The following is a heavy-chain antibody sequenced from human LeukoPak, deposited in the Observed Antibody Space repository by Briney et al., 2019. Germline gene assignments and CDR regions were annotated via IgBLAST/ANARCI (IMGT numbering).Heavy chain of an antibody. V-gene: IGHV3-21*01. CDR2: ISSIGS. Sequence: GGSLRLSCAASGFTFSSYSMNWVRQAPGKGLEWVSSISSIGSYYADSVKGRFTISRDNAKNSLYLQMNSLRAEDTAVYYCARDQGRDSSGYDAFDIWGQRTMVTVSS. J-gene: IGHJ3*02. CDR3: ARDQGRDSSGYDAFDI. CDR1: GFTFSSYS. D-gene: IGHD3-22*01.